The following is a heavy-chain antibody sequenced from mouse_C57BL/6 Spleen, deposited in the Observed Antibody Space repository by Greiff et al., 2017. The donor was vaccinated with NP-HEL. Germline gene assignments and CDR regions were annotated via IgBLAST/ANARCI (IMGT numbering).Heavy chain of an antibody. CDR2: ISDGGSYT. J-gene: IGHJ2*01. Sequence: EVQRVESGAGLVKPGGSLKLSCEASGFTFSSYAMSWVRQTPGKRLEWVGTISDGGSYTYYPDNVKGRVTITRDNAKNNLYLHMSHLKSEDTALYYCARDRHYGSDYWGQGTTLTVSS. D-gene: IGHD1-1*01. V-gene: IGHV5-4*01. CDR3: ARDRHYGSDY. CDR1: GFTFSSYA.